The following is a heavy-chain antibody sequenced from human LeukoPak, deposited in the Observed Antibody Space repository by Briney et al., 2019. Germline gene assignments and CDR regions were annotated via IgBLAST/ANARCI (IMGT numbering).Heavy chain of an antibody. CDR3: AGTYYYDSSGYSYEY. V-gene: IGHV3-23*01. CDR2: ISGSGDRT. Sequence: GGSLRLSCAASGFTFSSYAMSWVRQAPGKGLEWVSGISGSGDRTDYADSVKGRFTISRDNSKNTLYVQMNSLRAEDTAVYYCAGTYYYDSSGYSYEYWGQGTLVAVSS. CDR1: GFTFSSYA. J-gene: IGHJ4*02. D-gene: IGHD3-22*01.